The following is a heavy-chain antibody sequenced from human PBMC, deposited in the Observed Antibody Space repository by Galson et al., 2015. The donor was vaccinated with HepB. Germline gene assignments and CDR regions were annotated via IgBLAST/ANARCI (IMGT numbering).Heavy chain of an antibody. Sequence: SVKVSCKASGGTFSSYAISWVRQAPGQGLEWMGGIIPILGIANYAQKFQGRVTITADKSTSTAYMELSSLRSEDTAVYYCASAGTLGYFDYWGQGTLVTVSS. CDR1: GGTFSSYA. V-gene: IGHV1-69*10. CDR3: ASAGTLGYFDY. J-gene: IGHJ4*02. D-gene: IGHD6-13*01. CDR2: IIPILGIA.